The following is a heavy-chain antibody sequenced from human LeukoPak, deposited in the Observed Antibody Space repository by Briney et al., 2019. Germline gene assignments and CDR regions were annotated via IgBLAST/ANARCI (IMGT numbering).Heavy chain of an antibody. CDR2: IYYSGST. J-gene: IGHJ4*02. CDR1: GGSISSYY. CDR3: ARAEVAAAVSDY. D-gene: IGHD6-13*01. Sequence: PSETLSLTCTVSGGSISSYYWSWIRQPPGKGLEWIGYIYYSGSTNYNPSLKSRVTISVDTSKKQFSLKLSSVTAADTAVYYCARAEVAAAVSDYWGQGTLVTVSS. V-gene: IGHV4-59*01.